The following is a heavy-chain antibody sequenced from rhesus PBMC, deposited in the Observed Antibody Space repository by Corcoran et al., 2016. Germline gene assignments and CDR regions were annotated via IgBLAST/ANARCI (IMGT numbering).Heavy chain of an antibody. Sequence: QVQLQESGPGLVKPSETLSLTCAVSGGSISSSNWWSWIRQPPGKGLEWIGYISGSSGNTYYNPALKSRVTLSTDTSKNQFSLKLSSVTAADTAVYYCARASYSGSWTGIDYWGQGVLVTVSS. V-gene: IGHV4-65*01. J-gene: IGHJ4*01. D-gene: IGHD6-25*01. CDR2: ISGSSGNT. CDR1: GGSISSSNW. CDR3: ARASYSGSWTGIDY.